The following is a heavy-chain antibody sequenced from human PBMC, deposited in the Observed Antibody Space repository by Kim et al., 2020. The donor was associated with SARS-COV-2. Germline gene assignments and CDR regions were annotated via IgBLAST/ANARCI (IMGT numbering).Heavy chain of an antibody. Sequence: SETLSLTCSVSGGSITTTGYYWAWVRQPPGKGLEWIGSIYHTGSSYYKPSLESRLTISVDTSNNQFSLKMTSVTAADTAVYYCARPHGNSHGYIEFWGQG. V-gene: IGHV4-39*01. CDR1: GGSITTTGYY. J-gene: IGHJ4*02. CDR3: ARPHGNSHGYIEF. CDR2: IYHTGSS. D-gene: IGHD5-18*01.